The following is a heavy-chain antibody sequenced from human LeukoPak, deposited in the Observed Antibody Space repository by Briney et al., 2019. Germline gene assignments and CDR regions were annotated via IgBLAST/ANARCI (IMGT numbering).Heavy chain of an antibody. CDR3: ASKIGNSGHGWFHP. Sequence: GGSLRLSCAASGFIISPYWMHWVRQAPGKGLERVSRINPDGTTTAYADSVKGRFTISRDNAKNTLYLQLNSLSAEDTALYYCASKIGNSGHGWFHPWGQGTLVIVSS. D-gene: IGHD1-26*01. V-gene: IGHV3-74*01. J-gene: IGHJ5*02. CDR1: GFIISPYW. CDR2: INPDGTTT.